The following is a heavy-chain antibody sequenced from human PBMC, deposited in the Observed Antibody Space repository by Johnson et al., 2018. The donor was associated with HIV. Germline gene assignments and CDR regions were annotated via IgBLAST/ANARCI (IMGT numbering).Heavy chain of an antibody. CDR3: ASVYYDILTGYYYDAFDM. Sequence: VPLVESGGGLVQPGGSLRLSCAASGFTFSSYVMHWVRQATGKGLEWVSAIGTAGDTYYTGSVKGRFTISRENAKNSLYLQMNSLRAEDTAVYYCASVYYDILTGYYYDAFDMWGQGTVVTVSS. D-gene: IGHD3-9*01. J-gene: IGHJ3*02. CDR2: IGTAGDT. CDR1: GFTFSSYV. V-gene: IGHV3-13*01.